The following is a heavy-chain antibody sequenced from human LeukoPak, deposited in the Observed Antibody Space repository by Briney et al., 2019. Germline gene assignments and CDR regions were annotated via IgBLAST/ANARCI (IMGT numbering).Heavy chain of an antibody. D-gene: IGHD6-13*01. Sequence: GGSLRLSCAASGFTFSSYGMHRVRQAPGKGLEWVAFIRYDGSNKYYADSVKGRFTISRDNSKNTLYLQMNSLRAEDTAVYYCAKDGIAAWTFDYWGQGTLVTVSS. CDR3: AKDGIAAWTFDY. CDR2: IRYDGSNK. V-gene: IGHV3-30*02. CDR1: GFTFSSYG. J-gene: IGHJ4*02.